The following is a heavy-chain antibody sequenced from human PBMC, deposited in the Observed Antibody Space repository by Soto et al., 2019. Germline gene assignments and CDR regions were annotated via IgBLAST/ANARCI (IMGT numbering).Heavy chain of an antibody. CDR3: ARESGDWPLNWFDP. Sequence: GGSLRLSCAASGFNFSNHWMHWVRQRPAEGLVWVSRITSDGKSKAYAESVKGRFAISRDNAKNTLYLQMDGLTAEDTAVYYCARESGDWPLNWFDPWGQGTLVTVSS. CDR1: GFNFSNHW. J-gene: IGHJ5*02. CDR2: ITSDGKSK. V-gene: IGHV3-74*01. D-gene: IGHD2-21*02.